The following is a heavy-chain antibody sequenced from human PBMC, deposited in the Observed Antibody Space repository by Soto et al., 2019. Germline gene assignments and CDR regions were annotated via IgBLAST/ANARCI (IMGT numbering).Heavy chain of an antibody. Sequence: EVQLVESGGGLVQPGGSLRLSCAASGFAFTGSWMHWVRQAPGKGLVWVARINGDGGGTRYADFVKGRFTISRDDAKNTLFLQMNGLRPEDTAVYYCARGILGARTGNDSWGQGTLVTVSS. D-gene: IGHD3-16*01. J-gene: IGHJ4*02. CDR1: GFAFTGSW. V-gene: IGHV3-74*01. CDR2: INGDGGGT. CDR3: ARGILGARTGNDS.